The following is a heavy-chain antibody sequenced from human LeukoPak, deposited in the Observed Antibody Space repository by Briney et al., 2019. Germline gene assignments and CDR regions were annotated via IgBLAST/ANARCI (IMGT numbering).Heavy chain of an antibody. V-gene: IGHV4-59*08. CDR3: ARGGNYGDYDGYFDY. D-gene: IGHD4-17*01. CDR1: GGSISSYY. J-gene: IGHJ4*02. CDR2: IYYSGST. Sequence: ASETLSLTCTVSGGSISSYYWSWIRQPPGKGLEWIGYIYYSGSTNYNPSLRGRVTISVDTSKNQFSLKLSSVTAADTAVYYCARGGNYGDYDGYFDYWGQGTLVTVSS.